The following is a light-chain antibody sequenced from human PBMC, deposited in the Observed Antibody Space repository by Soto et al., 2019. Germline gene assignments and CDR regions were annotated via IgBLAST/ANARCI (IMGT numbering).Light chain of an antibody. CDR2: LGS. CDR3: MQSLQTPLT. Sequence: ILVTPSPLSPPLPPGEPAPLPFRSCPSPLNSNGYNCLEWYLQKPGQSPQLLIYLGSNRASGVPDRFSGSGSGTDFTLKISRVEAEDVGVYFCMQSLQTPLTFGQGTKVDIK. J-gene: IGKJ1*01. V-gene: IGKV2-28*01. CDR1: PSPLNSNGYNC.